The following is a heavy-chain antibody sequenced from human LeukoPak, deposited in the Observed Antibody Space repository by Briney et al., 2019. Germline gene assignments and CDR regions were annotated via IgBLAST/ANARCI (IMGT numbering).Heavy chain of an antibody. CDR3: ASGGIYYGAAFDF. Sequence: GGSLRLSCAASGFTFSSYAMSWVRQAPGKGLEWVSDINGSGGSTYYADSVKGRFTISRDNSKNTLYLQMNSLRAEDTALYYCASGGIYYGAAFDFWGQGTLVTVSS. J-gene: IGHJ4*02. D-gene: IGHD1-26*01. CDR2: INGSGGST. CDR1: GFTFSSYA. V-gene: IGHV3-23*01.